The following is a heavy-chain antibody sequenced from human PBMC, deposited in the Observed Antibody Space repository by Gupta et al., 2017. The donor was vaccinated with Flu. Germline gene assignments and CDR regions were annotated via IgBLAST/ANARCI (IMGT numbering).Heavy chain of an antibody. CDR1: GFPFSGYA. CDR2: TTGSSDST. J-gene: IGHJ4*02. CDR3: ARTLVRVPYYFDF. D-gene: IGHD3-10*01. Sequence: EVQLLESGGDLVQPGGSLRLSCAASGFPFSGYAMSWVRQAPGKGLDWVSATTGSSDSTYYADSVKGRFTISRDNSKNTLYLQMNSLRAEDTAIYYCARTLVRVPYYFDFWGQGTLVTVSS. V-gene: IGHV3-23*01.